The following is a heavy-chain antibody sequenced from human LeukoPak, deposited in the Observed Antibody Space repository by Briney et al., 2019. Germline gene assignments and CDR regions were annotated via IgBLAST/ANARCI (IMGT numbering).Heavy chain of an antibody. D-gene: IGHD3-22*01. Sequence: GGSLRLSCAASGFTSDDYAMHWVRQAPGKGLEWVSLISWDGGGTYYADSVRGRFTISRDNSKNSLYLQMNSLRAEDTALYFCARAGAYDSSGYQNYFDYWGQGTLVTVSS. V-gene: IGHV3-43D*03. CDR2: ISWDGGGT. J-gene: IGHJ4*02. CDR3: ARAGAYDSSGYQNYFDY. CDR1: GFTSDDYA.